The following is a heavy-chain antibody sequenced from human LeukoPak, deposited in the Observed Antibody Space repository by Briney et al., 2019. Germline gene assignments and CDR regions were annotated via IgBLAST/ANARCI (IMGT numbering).Heavy chain of an antibody. D-gene: IGHD6-19*01. CDR2: ISGYYGNT. Sequence: ASVKVSCTASGYTFTSNGISWVRQAPGQGLEWMGWISGYYGNTDSAQNLQGRVTMTRDTSTSTAYMELRSLTSDDTAVYYCARRGPVGGGWGFDYWGQGTLVTVPS. V-gene: IGHV1-18*01. CDR3: ARRGPVGGGWGFDY. CDR1: GYTFTSNG. J-gene: IGHJ4*02.